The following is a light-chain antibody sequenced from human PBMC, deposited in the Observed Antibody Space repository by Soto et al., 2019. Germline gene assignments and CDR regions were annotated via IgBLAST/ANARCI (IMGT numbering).Light chain of an antibody. Sequence: QSVLTQPPSVSGAPGQRVTISCTGRSSNIGAGYDVHWYQQLPGRAPKLLIYGNTNRPSGVPDRFSGSKSGTSASLAITGLQAEDEADYYCLSFDSSLSVVFGGVTKLTVL. CDR1: SSNIGAGYD. J-gene: IGLJ2*01. CDR3: LSFDSSLSVV. CDR2: GNT. V-gene: IGLV1-40*01.